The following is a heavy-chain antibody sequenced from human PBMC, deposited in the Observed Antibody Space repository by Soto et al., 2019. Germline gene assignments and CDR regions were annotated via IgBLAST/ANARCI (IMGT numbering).Heavy chain of an antibody. V-gene: IGHV3-11*01. CDR2: ISSSGSTI. J-gene: IGHJ4*02. Sequence: GGSLRLSCAASGFTFSDYYMSWIRQAPGKGLEWVSYISSSGSTIYYADSVKGRFTISRDNAKNSLYLQMNSLRSEDTAVYYCARGEGATSNYVTLQWGQGTLVTVSS. D-gene: IGHD3-16*01. CDR1: GFTFSDYY. CDR3: ARGEGATSNYVTLQ.